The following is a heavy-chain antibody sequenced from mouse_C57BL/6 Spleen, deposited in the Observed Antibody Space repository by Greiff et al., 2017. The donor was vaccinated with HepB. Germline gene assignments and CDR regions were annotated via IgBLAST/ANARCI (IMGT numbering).Heavy chain of an antibody. Sequence: VQLVESGAELARPGASVKMSCKASGYTFTSYTMHWVKQRPGQGLEWIGYINPSSGYTKYNQKFKDKATLTADKSSSTAYMQLSSLTSEDSAVYYCARPHYDYDEDAMDYWGQGTSVTVSS. CDR3: ARPHYDYDEDAMDY. D-gene: IGHD2-4*01. CDR1: GYTFTSYT. J-gene: IGHJ4*01. CDR2: INPSSGYT. V-gene: IGHV1-4*01.